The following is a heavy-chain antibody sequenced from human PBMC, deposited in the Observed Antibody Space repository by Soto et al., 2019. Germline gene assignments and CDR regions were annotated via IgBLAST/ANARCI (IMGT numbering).Heavy chain of an antibody. D-gene: IGHD6-19*01. V-gene: IGHV3-33*01. J-gene: IGHJ6*02. CDR2: IWYDGSNK. CDR3: ARDQLRIAVAGTYPPPYYYGMDV. CDR1: GFTFSSYG. Sequence: GESLKISCAASGFTFSSYGMHWVRQAPGKGLEWVAVIWYDGSNKYYADSVKGRFTISRDNSKNTLYLQMNSLGAEDTAVYYCARDQLRIAVAGTYPPPYYYGMDVWGQGTTVTVSS.